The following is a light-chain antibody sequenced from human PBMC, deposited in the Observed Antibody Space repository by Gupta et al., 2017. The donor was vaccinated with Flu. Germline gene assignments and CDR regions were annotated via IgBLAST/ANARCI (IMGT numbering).Light chain of an antibody. CDR2: DVN. CDR3: YSNRATRV. Sequence: QSALTQPRSVSGSPGQSVAISCTGTSSDVGAYDYVSWYQQHPGQAPKLIIYDVNKRPSGVPYRFTGATSGNIANLTISGLEAEDEAEYHCYSNRATRVFGGGTRLTVL. CDR1: SSDVGAYDY. J-gene: IGLJ3*02. V-gene: IGLV2-11*01.